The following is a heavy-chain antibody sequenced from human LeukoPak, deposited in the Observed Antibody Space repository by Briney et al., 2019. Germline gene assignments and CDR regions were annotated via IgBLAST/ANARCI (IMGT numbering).Heavy chain of an antibody. J-gene: IGHJ4*02. V-gene: IGHV3-23*01. Sequence: GGSLRLSCAASGFTFSDHAMTWVRQAPGKGPEWVSAISGSGGDTYYADSVKGRFTISRDNSKNTLYLQMNSLRAEDTAVYYCAKKGATTGDFDYWGQGTLVTVSS. CDR3: AKKGATTGDFDY. CDR2: ISGSGGDT. CDR1: GFTFSDHA. D-gene: IGHD1-26*01.